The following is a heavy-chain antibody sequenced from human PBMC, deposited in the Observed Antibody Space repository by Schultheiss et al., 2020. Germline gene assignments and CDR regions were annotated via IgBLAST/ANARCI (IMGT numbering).Heavy chain of an antibody. D-gene: IGHD3-22*01. V-gene: IGHV1-2*02. CDR3: ARVTSYYDSSGYYSAEYFQH. CDR1: GYTFTGYY. Sequence: ASVKVSGKASGYTFTGYYMHWVRQAPGQGLEWMGWINPNSGGTNYAQKFQGRVTMTRDTSISTAYMELSRLRSDDTAVYYCARVTSYYDSSGYYSAEYFQHWGQGTLVTGYS. J-gene: IGHJ1*01. CDR2: INPNSGGT.